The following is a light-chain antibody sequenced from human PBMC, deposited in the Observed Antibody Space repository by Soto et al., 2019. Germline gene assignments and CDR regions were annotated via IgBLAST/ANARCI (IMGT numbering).Light chain of an antibody. CDR2: DSS. J-gene: IGLJ1*01. CDR1: SSNIGAGYD. Sequence: QSVLTQPPSVSGAPGQRVIISRTGSSSNIGAGYDVHWYQQLPGTAPKLLMHDSSDRPSGVPDRFSGSKSGTSASLAITGLQAEDEAEYYCQSYDSSLNGAYVFGTGTKVTVL. CDR3: QSYDSSLNGAYV. V-gene: IGLV1-40*01.